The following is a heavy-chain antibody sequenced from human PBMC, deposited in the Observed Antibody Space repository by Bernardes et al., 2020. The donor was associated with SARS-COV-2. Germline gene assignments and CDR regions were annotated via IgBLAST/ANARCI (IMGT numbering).Heavy chain of an antibody. Sequence: ASVKVSCRASGYTFTDYYMHWVRQAPGQGLEWMGWIYPTSGDTNYAQRLQGRVTLTRDTSINTAYMELSRLNFDDTAVYYCAAVTWSQRDGFDFWGQGNMVTVSS. CDR2: IYPTSGDT. CDR1: GYTFTDYY. CDR3: AAVTWSQRDGFDF. D-gene: IGHD1-26*01. J-gene: IGHJ3*01. V-gene: IGHV1-2*02.